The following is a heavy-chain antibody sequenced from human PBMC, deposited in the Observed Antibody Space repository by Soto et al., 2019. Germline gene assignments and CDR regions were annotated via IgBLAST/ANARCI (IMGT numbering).Heavy chain of an antibody. D-gene: IGHD3-10*01. CDR2: IYDSGNT. CDR3: ATVWLGESFFDP. V-gene: IGHV4-31*03. CDR1: GGSISSGAYY. J-gene: IGHJ5*02. Sequence: QVQLQESGPGLVKPSQTLSLTCTVSGGSISSGAYYWSWIRQHPGKGLEWIGYIYDSGNTHYNPSLKSRVTISVDTSKNQCSLKLSSVTAADTAVYYCATVWLGESFFDPWGQGTLVTVSS.